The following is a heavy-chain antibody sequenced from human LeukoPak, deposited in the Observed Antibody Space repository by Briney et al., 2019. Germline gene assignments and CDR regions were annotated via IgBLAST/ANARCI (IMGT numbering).Heavy chain of an antibody. J-gene: IGHJ4*02. Sequence: GGSLRLSCAASGFRFTSYWVSWVRQAPGKGLEWVANINQDGSEKYYGDSVKGRFTISRDNAKNSLYLQMSSLRAEDTAVYFCARDGHPFDSWGQGTLVTVSS. CDR3: ARDGHPFDS. CDR1: GFRFTSYW. V-gene: IGHV3-7*01. CDR2: INQDGSEK.